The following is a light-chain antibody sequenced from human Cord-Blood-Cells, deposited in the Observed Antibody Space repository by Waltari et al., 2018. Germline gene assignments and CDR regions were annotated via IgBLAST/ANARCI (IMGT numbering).Light chain of an antibody. J-gene: IGLJ3*02. CDR1: SSDVGGYHY. Sequence: QSALTQPRSVSGSPGQSVTIPCTGTSSDVGGYHYVSWYQQHPSKAPNIMFYDVSMRHARGPDRFSGSKTGNASSLTICGIQAGEEADFYCCSLAGNYSSVFGGGTKQNVL. V-gene: IGLV2-11*01. CDR3: CSLAGNYSSV. CDR2: DVS.